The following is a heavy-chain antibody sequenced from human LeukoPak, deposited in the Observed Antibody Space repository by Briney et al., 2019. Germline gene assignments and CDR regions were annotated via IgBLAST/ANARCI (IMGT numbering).Heavy chain of an antibody. D-gene: IGHD5-24*01. CDR3: AKERGRWLQFGFESDAFDI. CDR1: GFTFSSYA. CDR2: ISGSGGST. V-gene: IGHV3-23*01. Sequence: PGGSLRLSCAASGFTFSSYAMSWVRQAPGKGLEWVSAISGSGGSTYYADSVKGRFTISRDNSKNTLYLQMNSLRAGDTAVYYCAKERGRWLQFGFESDAFDIWGQGTMVTVSS. J-gene: IGHJ3*02.